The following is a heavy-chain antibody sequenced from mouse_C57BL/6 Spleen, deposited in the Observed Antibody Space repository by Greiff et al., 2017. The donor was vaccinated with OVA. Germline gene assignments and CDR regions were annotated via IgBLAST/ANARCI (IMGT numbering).Heavy chain of an antibody. CDR2: ISSGGDYI. Sequence: EVMLVESGEGLVKPGGSLKLSCAASGFTFSSYAMSWVRQTPEKRLEWVAYISSGGDYIYYADTVKGRFTISRDNARNTLYLQMSSLKSEDTAMYYCTRDSDYDVGYAMDYWGQGTSVTVSS. CDR3: TRDSDYDVGYAMDY. V-gene: IGHV5-9-1*02. D-gene: IGHD2-4*01. J-gene: IGHJ4*01. CDR1: GFTFSSYA.